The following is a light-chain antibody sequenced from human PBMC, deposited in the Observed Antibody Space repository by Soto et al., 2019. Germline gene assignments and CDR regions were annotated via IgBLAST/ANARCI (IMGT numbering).Light chain of an antibody. CDR2: EDV. J-gene: IGLJ1*01. CDR3: KSYAGSNTYV. Sequence: QSVLTQPPSASGSPGQSVTISCTGTKSDIGVYDVVSWYQHHPAKAPLLIIYEDVQRPAGVPGRFSGSKSGNTASLTVSLLQAADEADYFCKSYAGSNTYVFGSGTKLTVL. V-gene: IGLV2-8*01. CDR1: KSDIGVYDV.